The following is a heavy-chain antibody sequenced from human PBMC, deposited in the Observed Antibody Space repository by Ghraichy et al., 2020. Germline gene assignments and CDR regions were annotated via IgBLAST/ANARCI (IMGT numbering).Heavy chain of an antibody. D-gene: IGHD1-26*01. CDR3: ARDRRGPYSGSYYDLDY. CDR1: GYTFTSYG. Sequence: ASVKVSCKASGYTFTSYGISWVRQAPGQGLEWMGWISAYNGNTNYAQKLQGRVTMTTDTSTSTAYMELRSLRSDDTAVYYCARDRRGPYSGSYYDLDYWGQGTLVTVSS. CDR2: ISAYNGNT. J-gene: IGHJ4*02. V-gene: IGHV1-18*01.